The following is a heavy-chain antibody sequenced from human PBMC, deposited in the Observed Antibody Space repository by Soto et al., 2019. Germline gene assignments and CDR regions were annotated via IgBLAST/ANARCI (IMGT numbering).Heavy chain of an antibody. D-gene: IGHD6-6*01. Sequence: QVQLHQWGAGLLKPSETLSLACSIYSGSFSGYYWSWIRQPPGKGLEWIGEISQSGNTNYSPSLKSRVSISIDTSKKQFSLNLASVSAADTAVYYCARAPKVSGSSQTRPALWGQGTLVTVSS. V-gene: IGHV4-34*01. CDR2: ISQSGNT. J-gene: IGHJ4*02. CDR3: ARAPKVSGSSQTRPAL. CDR1: SGSFSGYY.